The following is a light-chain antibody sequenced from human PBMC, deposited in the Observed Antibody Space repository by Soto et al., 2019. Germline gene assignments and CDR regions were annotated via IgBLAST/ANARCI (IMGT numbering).Light chain of an antibody. CDR3: SSSTSSRILVI. CDR1: NSDVGGHNF. CDR2: DVS. J-gene: IGLJ2*01. Sequence: QSVLTQPASVSGSPGQSITISCTGTNSDVGGHNFVSWYQQFPGKAPKLIIYDVSIRPPGVSSRFSGSKSGNTASLTISGLQAEDEADYYCSSSTSSRILVIFGGGTKLTVL. V-gene: IGLV2-14*01.